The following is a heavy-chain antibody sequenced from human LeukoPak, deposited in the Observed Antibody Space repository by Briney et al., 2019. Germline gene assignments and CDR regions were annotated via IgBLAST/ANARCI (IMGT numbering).Heavy chain of an antibody. Sequence: GASVKVSCKVSGYTLTELSMHWVRQAPGKGLEWMGGLDPEDGETVYAQKFQGRVTMTEDTSTDTAYMELSSLRSGDTAVYYCATSAEYYDFSSGPDYWGQGTLVTVSS. CDR2: LDPEDGET. V-gene: IGHV1-24*01. J-gene: IGHJ4*02. CDR1: GYTLTELS. D-gene: IGHD3-3*01. CDR3: ATSAEYYDFSSGPDY.